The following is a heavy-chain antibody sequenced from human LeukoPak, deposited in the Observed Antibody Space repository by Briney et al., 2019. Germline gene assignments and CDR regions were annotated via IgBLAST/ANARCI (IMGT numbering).Heavy chain of an antibody. V-gene: IGHV3-23*01. CDR2: ISGSGGST. CDR3: AKDRVVPAANGAFDI. CDR1: GFTFSSYG. Sequence: GRSLRLSCAASGFTFSSYGMHWVRQAPGKGLEWVSAISGSGGSTYYADSVKGRFTISRDNSKNTLYLQMNSLRAEDTAVYYCAKDRVVPAANGAFDIWGQGTMVTVSS. J-gene: IGHJ3*02. D-gene: IGHD2-2*01.